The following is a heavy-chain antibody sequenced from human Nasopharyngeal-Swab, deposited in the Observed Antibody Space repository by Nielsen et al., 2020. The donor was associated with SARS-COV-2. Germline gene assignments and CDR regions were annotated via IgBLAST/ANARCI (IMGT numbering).Heavy chain of an antibody. Sequence: GESLKISCAASGFTFSDYYMSWIRQAPGKGLEWVSYISSSGSTIYYADSVKGRFTISRDNAKNSLYLQMNSLRAEDTAVYYCARATAYGRDYSNYLYHYGMDVWGQGTTVTVSS. CDR3: ARATAYGRDYSNYLYHYGMDV. CDR2: ISSSGSTI. V-gene: IGHV3-11*04. CDR1: GFTFSDYY. J-gene: IGHJ6*02. D-gene: IGHD4-11*01.